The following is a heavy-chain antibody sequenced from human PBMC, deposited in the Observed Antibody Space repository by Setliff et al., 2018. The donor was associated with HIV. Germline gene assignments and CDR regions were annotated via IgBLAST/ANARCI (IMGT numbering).Heavy chain of an antibody. Sequence: PGESLKISCKGSGYSFSTYWIAWVRQMPGKGLEWMGLIYPGDSDTRYSPSFQGQVTISSDKSISTAYLPWSSLKASDTAMYYCARPVAVAGSRHFDYWGQGTLVTVSS. CDR2: IYPGDSDT. D-gene: IGHD6-19*01. J-gene: IGHJ4*02. V-gene: IGHV5-51*01. CDR3: ARPVAVAGSRHFDY. CDR1: GYSFSTYW.